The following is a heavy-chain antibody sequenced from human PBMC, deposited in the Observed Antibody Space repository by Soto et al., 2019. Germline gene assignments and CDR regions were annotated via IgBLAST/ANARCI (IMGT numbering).Heavy chain of an antibody. D-gene: IGHD5-12*01. CDR2: INHSGST. J-gene: IGHJ4*02. CDR3: ASRKWPLPIDY. Sequence: QVQLQQWGAGLLKPSETLSLTCAVYGGSFSGYYWSWIRQPPGKGLEWIGEINHSGSTNYNPSLKSRVTISVDTSKTQFFLKLSSVTAAATAVYYCASRKWPLPIDYWGQGTLVTVSS. CDR1: GGSFSGYY. V-gene: IGHV4-34*01.